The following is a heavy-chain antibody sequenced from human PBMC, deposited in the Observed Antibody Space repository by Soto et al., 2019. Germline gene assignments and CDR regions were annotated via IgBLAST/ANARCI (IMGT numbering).Heavy chain of an antibody. CDR1: GFTFSSYS. V-gene: IGHV3-23*01. D-gene: IGHD1-26*01. J-gene: IGHJ4*02. CDR3: AKPCGSYCYYFDY. CDR2: ISGSGGST. Sequence: GGSLRLSCAASGFTFSSYSMSWVRQAPGKGLEWVSAISGSGGSTYYADSVKGRFTISRDNSKNTLYLQMNSLRAEDTAVYYCAKPCGSYCYYFDYWGQGTLVTVSS.